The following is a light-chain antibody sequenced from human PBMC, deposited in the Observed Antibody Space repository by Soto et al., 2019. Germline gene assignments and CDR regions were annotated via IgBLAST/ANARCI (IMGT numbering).Light chain of an antibody. CDR2: EVS. CDR3: SSYTTSSTQV. CDR1: SSDVGYYNY. Sequence: QSVLTQPASVSGSPGQSITISCTGTSSDVGYYNYVSWYQHHPGKVPKLMIYEVSNRPSGVSNRFSGSKSGNTASLTISGLQADDEADYYCSSYTTSSTQVFGGGTKLTVL. V-gene: IGLV2-14*01. J-gene: IGLJ3*02.